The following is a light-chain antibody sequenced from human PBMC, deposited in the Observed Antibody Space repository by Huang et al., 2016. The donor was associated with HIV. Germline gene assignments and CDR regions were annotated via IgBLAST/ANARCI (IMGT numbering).Light chain of an antibody. CDR2: GAS. V-gene: IGKV3-15*01. Sequence: EIVMTQSPATLSVSPGERATLSCRASQTVNSNLAWYQHKPGQAPRLLIYGASTRATGVPARFSGSGSGTKFTLTISSLQSEEFAVYYCQQYNNWLAFGQGTKVEIK. CDR1: QTVNSN. CDR3: QQYNNWLA. J-gene: IGKJ1*01.